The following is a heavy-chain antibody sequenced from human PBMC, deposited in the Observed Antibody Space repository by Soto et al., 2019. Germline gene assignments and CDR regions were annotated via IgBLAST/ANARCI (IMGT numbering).Heavy chain of an antibody. CDR1: GFTFSSYS. V-gene: IGHV3-21*01. J-gene: IGHJ6*02. Sequence: GGSLRLSCAASGFTFSSYSMNWVRQAPGKGLEWVSSISSSSSYIYYADSVKGRFTISRDNAKNSLYLQMNSLRAEDTAVYYCARDRGGKGAQGYYYGMDVWGQGTTVTVSS. CDR3: ARDRGGKGAQGYYYGMDV. CDR2: ISSSSSYI.